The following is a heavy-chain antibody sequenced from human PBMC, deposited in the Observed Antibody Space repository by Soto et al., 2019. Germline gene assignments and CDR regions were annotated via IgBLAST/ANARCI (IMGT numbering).Heavy chain of an antibody. CDR1: GFTFSNAW. D-gene: IGHD6-19*01. J-gene: IGHJ6*02. V-gene: IGHV3-15*07. CDR3: TTSESSGWYYYYYGMDV. CDR2: IKSKTDGGTT. Sequence: GSLRLSCAASGFTFSNAWMNWVRQAPGKGLEWVGRIKSKTDGGTTDYAAPVKGRFTISRDDSKNTLYLQMNSLKTEDTAVYYCTTSESSGWYYYYYGMDVWGQGTTVTVSS.